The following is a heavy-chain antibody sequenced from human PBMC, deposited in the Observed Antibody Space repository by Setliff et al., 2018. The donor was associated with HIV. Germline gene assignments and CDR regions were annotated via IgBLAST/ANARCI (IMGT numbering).Heavy chain of an antibody. CDR3: TRSNTSKSIDF. J-gene: IGHJ4*02. V-gene: IGHV4-4*02. CDR1: GDSISSSNW. Sequence: PSETLSLTCAVSGDSISSSNWWSWVRQPPGKGLEWIGEMSHSGSAAYNPSLRSRVTMSLDKSNNQFSLKLNSVTAADTAVYYCTRSNTSKSIDFWDQGTPVTVSS. CDR2: MSHSGSA.